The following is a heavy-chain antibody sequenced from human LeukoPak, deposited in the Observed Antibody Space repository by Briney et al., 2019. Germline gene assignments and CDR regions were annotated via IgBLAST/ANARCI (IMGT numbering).Heavy chain of an antibody. CDR1: GYTFTGYY. D-gene: IGHD2-15*01. J-gene: IGHJ5*02. Sequence: WASVKVSCKASGYTFTGYYMHWVRQAPGRGLEWMGWINPNSGGTNYAQTFQGRVTMTRDTSISTAYMELSRLRSDDTAVYYCARAWEKGYCSGGSCYQRNWFDPWGQGTLVTVSS. V-gene: IGHV1-2*02. CDR3: ARAWEKGYCSGGSCYQRNWFDP. CDR2: INPNSGGT.